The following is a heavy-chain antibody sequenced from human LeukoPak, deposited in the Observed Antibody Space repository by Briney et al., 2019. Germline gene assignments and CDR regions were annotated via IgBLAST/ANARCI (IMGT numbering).Heavy chain of an antibody. CDR2: ISGNGGGT. D-gene: IGHD3-22*01. Sequence: AGGSLRLSCAASGFTFSNYAMSWVRQAPGKGLEWVSAISGNGGGTYYADSVKGRFTISGDNSKNTLYLQMKSLRAEDTAVYYCAKGTKVIVVDNYFDYWGQGTLVTVSS. CDR1: GFTFSNYA. CDR3: AKGTKVIVVDNYFDY. V-gene: IGHV3-23*01. J-gene: IGHJ4*02.